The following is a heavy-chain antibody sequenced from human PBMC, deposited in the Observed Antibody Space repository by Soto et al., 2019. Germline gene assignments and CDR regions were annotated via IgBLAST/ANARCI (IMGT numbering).Heavy chain of an antibody. Sequence: QVQLQQWGAGLLKPSETLSLTCAVYGGSFSGYYWSWIRQPPGKGLEWIGEINHSGSTNYNPSLKSRVTISVDTSKNQFSLKLSSVTAADTAVYYCARIGGYCSSTSCYLSSYYYGMDVWAKGPRSPSP. CDR2: INHSGST. CDR1: GGSFSGYY. V-gene: IGHV4-34*01. CDR3: ARIGGYCSSTSCYLSSYYYGMDV. J-gene: IGHJ6*02. D-gene: IGHD2-2*01.